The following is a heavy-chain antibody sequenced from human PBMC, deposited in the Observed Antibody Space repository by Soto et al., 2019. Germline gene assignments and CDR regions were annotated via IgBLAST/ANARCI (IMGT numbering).Heavy chain of an antibody. CDR1: GGSFSGYY. CDR3: ARRGGGSNWFDP. CDR2: INHSGST. Sequence: SETLSLTCAVYGGSFSGYYWSWIRQPPGKGLEWIGEINHSGSTNYNPSLKSRVTISVDTSKNQFSLKLSSVTAADTAVYYCARRGGGSNWFDPWGQGTLVTVSS. D-gene: IGHD1-1*01. V-gene: IGHV4-34*01. J-gene: IGHJ5*02.